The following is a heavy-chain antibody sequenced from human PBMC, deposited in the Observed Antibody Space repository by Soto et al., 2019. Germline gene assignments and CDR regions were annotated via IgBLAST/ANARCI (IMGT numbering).Heavy chain of an antibody. V-gene: IGHV3-23*01. J-gene: IGHJ6*02. CDR2: ISGSGGST. CDR3: AKRLSSGWYLGGMDV. Sequence: PGGPLRLSCAASGFSISTYWMHWVRQAPGKGLEWVSAISGSGGSTYYADSVKGRFTISRDNSKNTLYLQMNSLRVEDTAVYYCAKRLSSGWYLGGMDVWGQGTTVTVSS. CDR1: GFSISTYW. D-gene: IGHD6-19*01.